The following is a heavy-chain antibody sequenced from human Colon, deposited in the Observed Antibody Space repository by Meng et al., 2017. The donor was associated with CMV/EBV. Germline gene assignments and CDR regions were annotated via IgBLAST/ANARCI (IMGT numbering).Heavy chain of an antibody. CDR3: ARGHDFDY. Sequence: GGSLRLSCAASGFTFDTYSMNWVRQAPGKGLEWVSSLSSSSFIYYADSVKGRFTISRDNAKNSLYLQLDSLRAEDTAVYYCARGHDFDYWGQGTLVTVSS. V-gene: IGHV3-21*01. CDR1: GFTFDTYS. CDR2: LSSSSFI. J-gene: IGHJ4*02.